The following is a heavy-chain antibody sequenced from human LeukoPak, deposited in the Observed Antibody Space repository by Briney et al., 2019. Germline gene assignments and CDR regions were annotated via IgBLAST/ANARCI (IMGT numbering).Heavy chain of an antibody. D-gene: IGHD4-17*01. Sequence: GGSLRLSCAASGFTFSSYAMNWVRQAPGKGLEWVSTISGDGGDTHYADSVKGRFTISRDNSKNTLYLQMNSLRAEDTAMYYCARVWTATTPDYWGQGTLVTVSS. CDR3: ARVWTATTPDY. CDR2: ISGDGGDT. V-gene: IGHV3-23*01. J-gene: IGHJ4*02. CDR1: GFTFSSYA.